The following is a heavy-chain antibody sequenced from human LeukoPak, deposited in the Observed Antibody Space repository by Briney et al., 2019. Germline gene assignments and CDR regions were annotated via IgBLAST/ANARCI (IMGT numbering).Heavy chain of an antibody. CDR3: ASRSMASDY. V-gene: IGHV3-30*03. CDR2: ISDDGRNK. D-gene: IGHD2/OR15-2a*01. Sequence: GRSLRLSCAASGFTFSKFGMHWVRQAPGKELEWVALISDDGRNKYYADSVKGRFTISRDNSKNTLYLQMSSLRAEDTAVYYCASRSMASDYWGQGTLVTVSS. CDR1: GFTFSKFG. J-gene: IGHJ4*02.